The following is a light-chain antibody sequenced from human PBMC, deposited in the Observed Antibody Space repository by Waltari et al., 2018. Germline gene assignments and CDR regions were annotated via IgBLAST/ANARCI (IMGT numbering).Light chain of an antibody. CDR2: YDT. J-gene: IGLJ2*01. Sequence: YQQKSGQAPGLVIDYDTEWPSGIPARFSGSNSGNTASLTISRVEAGDEADYYCQVWDNTSDHVVFGGGTKLAVL. CDR3: QVWDNTSDHVV. V-gene: IGLV3-21*04.